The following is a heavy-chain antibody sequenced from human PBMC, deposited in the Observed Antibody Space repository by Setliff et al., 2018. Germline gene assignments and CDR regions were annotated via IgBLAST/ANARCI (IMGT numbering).Heavy chain of an antibody. D-gene: IGHD3-22*01. CDR3: AATYYYDSSGRAGFDY. CDR1: GFTFSSYS. J-gene: IGHJ4*02. CDR2: ISSSSSYI. V-gene: IGHV3-21*01. Sequence: GGSLRLSCAASGFTFSSYSMNWVRQAPGKGLEWVSSISSSSSYIYYADSVKGRFTISRDNAKNSLYLQMNSLRAEDTAVYYCAATYYYDSSGRAGFDYWGQGTLVTVSS.